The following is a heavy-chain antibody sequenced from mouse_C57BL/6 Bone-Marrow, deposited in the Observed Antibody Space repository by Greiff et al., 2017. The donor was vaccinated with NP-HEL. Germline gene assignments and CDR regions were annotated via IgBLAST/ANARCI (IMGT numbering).Heavy chain of an antibody. D-gene: IGHD2-1*01. CDR2: INPSSGYT. Sequence: VQVVESGAELARPGASVKMSCKASGYTFTSYTMHWVKQRPGQGLEWIGYINPSSGYTKYNQKFKDKATLTADKSSSTAYMQLSSLTSEDSAVYYCARQGGKGWFAYWGQGTLVTVSA. CDR1: GYTFTSYT. V-gene: IGHV1-4*01. J-gene: IGHJ3*01. CDR3: ARQGGKGWFAY.